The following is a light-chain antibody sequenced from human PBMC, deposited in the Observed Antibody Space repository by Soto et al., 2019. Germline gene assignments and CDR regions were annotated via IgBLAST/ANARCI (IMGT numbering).Light chain of an antibody. CDR1: QSVSSD. V-gene: IGKV3-15*01. CDR3: QQYNNWPRT. J-gene: IGKJ1*01. Sequence: EIVMTQSPATLSVSPGERATLSCRASQSVSSDLAWYQQKPGQAPRLFIYDASTRVTGFPARFSGSGSGTEFTLTISSLQSEDFAVYYCQQYNNWPRTFGQGTKVEIK. CDR2: DAS.